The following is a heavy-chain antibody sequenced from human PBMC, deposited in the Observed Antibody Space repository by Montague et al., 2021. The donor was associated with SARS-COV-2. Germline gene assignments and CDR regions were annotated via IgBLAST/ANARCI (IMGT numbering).Heavy chain of an antibody. Sequence: SETLSLTCTVSGDSISDYYWSWIRQPPGMGLEWIGYIFRSGATNYNPPLKSRVIISLDTSKSQFSLRRSSVTAADTAVYYCARVRYYGSGTSLGMDVWGQGTTVTVSS. D-gene: IGHD3-10*01. CDR3: ARVRYYGSGTSLGMDV. V-gene: IGHV4-59*12. J-gene: IGHJ6*02. CDR2: IFRSGAT. CDR1: GDSISDYY.